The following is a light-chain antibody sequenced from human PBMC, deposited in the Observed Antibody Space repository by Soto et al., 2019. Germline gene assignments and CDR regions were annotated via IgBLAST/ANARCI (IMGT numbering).Light chain of an antibody. CDR2: IND. V-gene: IGLV1-44*01. Sequence: QSVLTQPPSLSGTPGQRVTISCSGSSSNIAGNTVHWYQHLPGTAPKLLIYINDQRPSGVPGRFSASTSGTSASLAISGLQSDDEADYYCATWDDDLKAAVFGGGTQLTVL. CDR1: SSNIAGNT. CDR3: ATWDDDLKAAV. J-gene: IGLJ7*01.